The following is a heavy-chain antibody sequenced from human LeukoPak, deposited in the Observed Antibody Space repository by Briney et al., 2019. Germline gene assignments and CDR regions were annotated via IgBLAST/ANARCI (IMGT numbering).Heavy chain of an antibody. CDR2: ITTTSSYI. CDR1: GFTFSNSD. Sequence: GGSLRLSCATSGFTFSNSDMTWVRQAPGKGLEWVSSITTTSSYIYYADSVRGRFTISRDNAKNSLYLHMDSLRAEDTAVYYCARSGCPGGSCYLRYSWLDLWGRGTLVTVSS. D-gene: IGHD2-15*01. V-gene: IGHV3-21*01. CDR3: ARSGCPGGSCYLRYSWLDL. J-gene: IGHJ5*02.